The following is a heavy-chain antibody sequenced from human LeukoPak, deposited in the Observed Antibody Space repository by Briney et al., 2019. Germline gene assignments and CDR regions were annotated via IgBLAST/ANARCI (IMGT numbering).Heavy chain of an antibody. J-gene: IGHJ4*02. V-gene: IGHV3-48*03. CDR2: ISSSGSTI. CDR3: ARAPGWLPFDF. D-gene: IGHD5-24*01. CDR1: GFTFSSYE. Sequence: GGSLRLSCAAPGFTFSSYEMNWVRQAPGKGLEWISYISSSGSTIYYADSVKGRFTISRDNAKNSLYLQMNSLRAEDTAVYYCARAPGWLPFDFWGQGTLVTVSS.